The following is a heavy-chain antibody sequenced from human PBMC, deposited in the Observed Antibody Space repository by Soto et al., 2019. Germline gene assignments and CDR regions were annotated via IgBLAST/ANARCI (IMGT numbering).Heavy chain of an antibody. CDR1: GGTFSMYA. Sequence: ASVKVSGKASGGTFSMYAISGVVQAASRGRDGMGGIIPIFGTANYAQKFQGRVTITADESTSTAYMELSSLRSEDTAVYYCARDVDTAMVSGGFWFDPWGQGTLVTVSS. D-gene: IGHD5-18*01. CDR2: IIPIFGTA. CDR3: ARDVDTAMVSGGFWFDP. V-gene: IGHV1-69*13. J-gene: IGHJ5*02.